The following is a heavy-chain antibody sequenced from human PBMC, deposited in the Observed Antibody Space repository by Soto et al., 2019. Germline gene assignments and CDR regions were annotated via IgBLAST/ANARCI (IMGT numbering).Heavy chain of an antibody. CDR3: ATRSPAFDY. Sequence: QVQLVQSGPEVKKPGASVKVSCKTSGYTFTNYGISWVRQAPGQGLEWMGWITTDKGKTTYAQKFQGRVTITTDTSTSTAYIELRSLRSDDTDMYYYATRSPAFDYWGQGTLVTVSS. J-gene: IGHJ4*02. V-gene: IGHV1-18*01. CDR1: GYTFTNYG. CDR2: ITTDKGKT.